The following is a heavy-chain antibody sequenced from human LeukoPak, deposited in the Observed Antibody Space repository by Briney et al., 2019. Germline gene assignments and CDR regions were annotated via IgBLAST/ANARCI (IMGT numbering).Heavy chain of an antibody. CDR3: ARGYDRNGYQSRGFDY. CDR1: GGSISSGSFY. D-gene: IGHD3-22*01. CDR2: IYPSGDS. Sequence: SQTLSLTCTVSGGSISSGSFYWSWIRQTAGKGLEWIGRIYPSGDSQYSPSFRSRATISLDTRNQFSLKLSSVTAADTAVYFCARGYDRNGYQSRGFDYWGQGAPVNVSS. J-gene: IGHJ4*02. V-gene: IGHV4-61*02.